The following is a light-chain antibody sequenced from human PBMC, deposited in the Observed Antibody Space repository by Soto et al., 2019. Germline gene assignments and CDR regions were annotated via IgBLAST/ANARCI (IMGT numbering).Light chain of an antibody. Sequence: QSVLTQPASVSGSPGQSITISCTGSSSDVGGYNYVSWYQQYPGKAPKLVIYDVSNRPSGVSNRFSGSKSGNTASLTISGLQAEDEADYHCSSYSTSSTPYVFGTGTKLTVL. CDR1: SSDVGGYNY. V-gene: IGLV2-14*01. CDR3: SSYSTSSTPYV. J-gene: IGLJ1*01. CDR2: DVS.